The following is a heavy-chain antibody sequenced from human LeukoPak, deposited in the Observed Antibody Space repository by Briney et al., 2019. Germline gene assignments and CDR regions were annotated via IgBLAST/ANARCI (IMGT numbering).Heavy chain of an antibody. CDR2: INQEGSKK. CDR3: ARGVAVAGSNFDS. Sequence: PGGSLRLSCAASGFTVNTYWMAWVRQAPGKGLEWVANINQEGSKKYYVDSVKGRFTISRDNAKNSLYLQMNSLRDEDTAVYYCARGVAVAGSNFDSWGQGTLVTVSS. CDR1: GFTVNTYW. D-gene: IGHD6-19*01. J-gene: IGHJ4*02. V-gene: IGHV3-7*03.